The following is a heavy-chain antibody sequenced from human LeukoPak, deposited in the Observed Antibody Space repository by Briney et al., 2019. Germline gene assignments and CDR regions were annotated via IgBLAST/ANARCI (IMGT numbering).Heavy chain of an antibody. V-gene: IGHV3-53*01. D-gene: IGHD5-18*01. Sequence: PGGSLRLSCAASGFTITNKYMSWVRQAPGQGLEWVSVIYGGDGTYYADSVKGRFTISRDNSKNTIYLQMNSLRAEDTAVYCCARDGEYSYGYGFDYWGQGTLVTVSS. CDR2: IYGGDGT. CDR3: ARDGEYSYGYGFDY. J-gene: IGHJ4*02. CDR1: GFTITNKY.